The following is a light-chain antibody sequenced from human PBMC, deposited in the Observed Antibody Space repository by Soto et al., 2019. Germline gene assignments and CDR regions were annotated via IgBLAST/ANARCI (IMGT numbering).Light chain of an antibody. J-gene: IGKJ5*01. Sequence: LPLSPSYLAASGGDRSKSTCRASQVINSFLAWYQQKPGKAPKLLIYGASSLQSGVPSRFSGSGSGTDFTLTISSLQPEDFATYYCQQSYSTPPTFGQGTRLEIK. CDR2: GAS. CDR3: QQSYSTPPT. V-gene: IGKV1-39*01. CDR1: QVINSF.